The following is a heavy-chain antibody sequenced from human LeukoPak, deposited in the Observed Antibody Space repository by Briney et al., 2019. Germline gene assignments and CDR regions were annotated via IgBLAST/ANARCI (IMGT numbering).Heavy chain of an antibody. CDR1: GYTFTSYG. V-gene: IGHV1-18*01. Sequence: ASVKVSCKASGYTFTSYGISWVRQAPGQGLEWIGWISAYNGNTNYAQKLQGRVTVTTDTSTSTAYMELRSLRSDDTAVYYCARAKKPSGSYFGFDYWGQGTLVTVSS. D-gene: IGHD1-26*01. J-gene: IGHJ4*02. CDR2: ISAYNGNT. CDR3: ARAKKPSGSYFGFDY.